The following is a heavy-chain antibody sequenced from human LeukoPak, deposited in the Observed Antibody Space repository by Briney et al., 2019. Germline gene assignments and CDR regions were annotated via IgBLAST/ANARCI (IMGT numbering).Heavy chain of an antibody. CDR1: GFTFSDYG. J-gene: IGHJ3*02. D-gene: IGHD5-24*01. CDR3: AKDRGTLEMATIGDAFDI. V-gene: IGHV3-21*04. CDR2: ISSSSPYI. Sequence: PGGSLRLSCAASGFTFSDYGMNWVRQAPGKGLEWVASISSSSPYIYYTDSVKGRFTISRDNAKNSLYLQMNSLRAEDTAVYYCAKDRGTLEMATIGDAFDIWGQGTMVTVSS.